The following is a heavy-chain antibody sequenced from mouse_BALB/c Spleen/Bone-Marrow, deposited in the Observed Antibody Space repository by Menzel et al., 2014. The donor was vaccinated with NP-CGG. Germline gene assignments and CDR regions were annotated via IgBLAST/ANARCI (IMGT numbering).Heavy chain of an antibody. D-gene: IGHD4-1*01. CDR2: ISSGGSYT. Sequence: VQLVESGGGLVKPGGSLKLSCAASGFAFSSYDMSWVRQTPEKRLEWVATISSGGSYTYYPDSVKGRFTISRDNARNTLYLQMSSLRSEDTALYYCARPLTGAYFDYWGQGTTLTVSS. V-gene: IGHV5-9*02. J-gene: IGHJ2*01. CDR1: GFAFSSYD. CDR3: ARPLTGAYFDY.